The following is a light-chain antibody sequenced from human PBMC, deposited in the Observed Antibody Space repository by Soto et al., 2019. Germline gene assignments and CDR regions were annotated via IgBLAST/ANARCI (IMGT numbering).Light chain of an antibody. V-gene: IGKV3-20*01. CDR1: QSVSGMY. J-gene: IGKJ3*01. Sequence: EIVLTQSPGTLSLSPGERATLSCRASQSVSGMYLAWYQQKPGQAPRLLIEGASSRAAGIPDRFSGSESGPDFTLTISRVEPEDFAVYYCRQYESSPHNFGPGTRVEI. CDR2: GAS. CDR3: RQYESSPHN.